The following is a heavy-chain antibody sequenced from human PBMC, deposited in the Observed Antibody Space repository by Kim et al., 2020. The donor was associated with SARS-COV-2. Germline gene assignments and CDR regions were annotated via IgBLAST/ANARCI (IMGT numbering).Heavy chain of an antibody. CDR3: ARGGPIAAAGDVLN. Sequence: NPPIKSRVTVSVDTSKNQFSLKLGAVTAADTAVYYCARGGPIAAAGDVLNWGQGTLVTVSS. J-gene: IGHJ4*02. V-gene: IGHV4-34*01. D-gene: IGHD6-13*01.